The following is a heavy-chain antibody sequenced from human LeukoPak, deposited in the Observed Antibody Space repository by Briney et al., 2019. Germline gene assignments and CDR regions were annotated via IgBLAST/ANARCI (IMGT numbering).Heavy chain of an antibody. CDR3: ARGYSRRYYYGSGSPKFDY. V-gene: IGHV1-3*01. CDR1: GYTFTSYA. Sequence: ASVKVSCKASGYTFTSYAMHWVRQAPGQRLEWVGWINAGNGNTKYSQKFQGRVTITRDTSASTAYMELSSLRSGDTAVYYCARGYSRRYYYGSGSPKFDYWGQGTLVTVSS. J-gene: IGHJ4*02. CDR2: INAGNGNT. D-gene: IGHD3-10*01.